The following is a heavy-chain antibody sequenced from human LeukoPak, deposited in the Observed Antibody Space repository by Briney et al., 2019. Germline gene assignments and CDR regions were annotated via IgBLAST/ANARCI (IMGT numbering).Heavy chain of an antibody. CDR2: IWYDGSNK. Sequence: GGSLRLSCAASGFTFSSYGMHWVRQAPGKGLEGVAVIWYDGSNKYYADSVKGRFTISRDNSKNTLYLQMNSLRAEDTAVYYCARGAIGSGYYYGVDYWGQGTLVTVSS. CDR3: ARGAIGSGYYYGVDY. J-gene: IGHJ4*02. CDR1: GFTFSSYG. D-gene: IGHD3-22*01. V-gene: IGHV3-33*01.